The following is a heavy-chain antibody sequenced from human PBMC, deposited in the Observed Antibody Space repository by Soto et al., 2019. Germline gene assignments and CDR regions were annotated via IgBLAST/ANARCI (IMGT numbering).Heavy chain of an antibody. V-gene: IGHV3-53*01. CDR3: ASGRPSSGYDPDAFDI. CDR1: GFTVSSNY. D-gene: IGHD5-12*01. Sequence: GGSLRLSCAASGFTVSSNYMSWVRQAPGKGLEWVSVIYSGGSTYYADSVKGRFTISRDNSKNTLYLQMNSLRAEDTAVYYCASGRPSSGYDPDAFDIWGQGTMVTVSS. CDR2: IYSGGST. J-gene: IGHJ3*02.